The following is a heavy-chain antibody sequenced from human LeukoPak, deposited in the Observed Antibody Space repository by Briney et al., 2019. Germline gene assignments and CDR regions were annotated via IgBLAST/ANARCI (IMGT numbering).Heavy chain of an antibody. CDR1: GFTFSSYW. Sequence: GGSLRLSCAASGFTFSSYWVHWVRQAPGKGLVWVSRINSDGSSTSYADSVKGRFTISRDNAKNTLYLQMNSLRAEDTAVYYCAREEVVSGYMFDYWGQGTLVTVSS. D-gene: IGHD3-22*01. V-gene: IGHV3-74*01. J-gene: IGHJ4*02. CDR2: INSDGSST. CDR3: AREEVVSGYMFDY.